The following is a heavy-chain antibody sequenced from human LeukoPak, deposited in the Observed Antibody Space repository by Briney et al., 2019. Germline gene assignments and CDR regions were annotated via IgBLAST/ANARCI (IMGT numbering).Heavy chain of an antibody. D-gene: IGHD6-6*01. CDR2: IWYDGGNQ. CDR3: ARDIGARRLDF. V-gene: IGHV3-33*01. CDR1: GFTFRNHG. J-gene: IGHJ4*02. Sequence: PGRSLRLSCAASGFTFRNHGMHWVRQAPGKGLEWVAVIWYDGGNQYYSDSVKGRFTISRDNSKNTLDLQMNSLRAEDTAVYYCARDIGARRLDFWGQGTLVTVSS.